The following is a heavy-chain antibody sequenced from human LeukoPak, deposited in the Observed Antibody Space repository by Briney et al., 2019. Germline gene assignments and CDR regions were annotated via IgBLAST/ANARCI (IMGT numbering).Heavy chain of an antibody. D-gene: IGHD3-9*01. CDR3: ARSHYDILTGYVYDY. V-gene: IGHV5-51*01. CDR1: GYSFTSYW. Sequence: GESLKISCKGSGYSFTSYWIGWVCQMPGKGLEWMGIIYPGDSDTRYSPSFQGQVTISADKSISTAYLQWSSLKASDTAMYYCARSHYDILTGYVYDYWGQGTLVTVSS. CDR2: IYPGDSDT. J-gene: IGHJ4*02.